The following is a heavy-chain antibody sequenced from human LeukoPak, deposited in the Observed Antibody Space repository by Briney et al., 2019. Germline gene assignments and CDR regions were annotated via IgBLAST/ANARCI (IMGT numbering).Heavy chain of an antibody. CDR1: GFTFSSYA. CDR2: ISYDGSNK. CDR3: ARATTPMYYYDSSGP. Sequence: PGGSLRLSCAASGFTFSSYAMHWVRQAPGKGLEWVAVISYDGSNKYYADSVKGRFTISRDNSKNTLCLQMNSLRAEDTAVYYCARATTPMYYYDSSGPWGQGTPVTVSS. V-gene: IGHV3-30-3*01. D-gene: IGHD3-22*01. J-gene: IGHJ5*02.